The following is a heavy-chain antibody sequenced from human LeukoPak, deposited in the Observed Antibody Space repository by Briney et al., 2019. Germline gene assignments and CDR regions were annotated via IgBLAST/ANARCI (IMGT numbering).Heavy chain of an antibody. CDR3: ARDRDSGYDYYYYYGMDV. CDR1: GFTFSSYG. Sequence: PGRSLRLSCAASGFTFSSYGMHWVRQAPGKGLEWVAVIWYDGSNKYYADSVKGRFTISRDNSKNTLYLQMNSLRAEDTAVYYCARDRDSGYDYYYYYGMDVWGQGTTVTVSS. CDR2: IWYDGSNK. V-gene: IGHV3-33*01. J-gene: IGHJ6*02. D-gene: IGHD5-12*01.